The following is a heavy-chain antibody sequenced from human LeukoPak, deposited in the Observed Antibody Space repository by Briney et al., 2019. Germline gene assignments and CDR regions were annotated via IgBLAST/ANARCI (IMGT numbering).Heavy chain of an antibody. CDR3: ARDRGYSGSYQGGGNAFDI. J-gene: IGHJ3*02. D-gene: IGHD1-26*01. CDR2: INQDGSEI. V-gene: IGHV3-7*01. Sequence: GGSLRLSCVASGFTFRSYWMSWVRQAPGKGLEWVANINQDGSEIYYVDPVKGRFTISRDNSKNTLYVQMNSLRAEDTAVYYCARDRGYSGSYQGGGNAFDIWGQGTMVTVSS. CDR1: GFTFRSYW.